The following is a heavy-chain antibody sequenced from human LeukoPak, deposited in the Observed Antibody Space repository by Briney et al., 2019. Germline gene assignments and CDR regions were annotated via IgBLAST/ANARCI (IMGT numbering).Heavy chain of an antibody. J-gene: IGHJ5*02. D-gene: IGHD3-3*01. CDR2: IYTSGST. CDR3: AREGPNYDFWSGYLNWFDP. Sequence: SETLFLTCTVSGGSISSYYWSWIRQTAGKGLEWIGRIYTSGSTNYNPSLKSRVTMSVDTSKNQFSLKLSSVTAADTAVYYCAREGPNYDFWSGYLNWFDPWGQGTLVTVSS. CDR1: GGSISSYY. V-gene: IGHV4-4*07.